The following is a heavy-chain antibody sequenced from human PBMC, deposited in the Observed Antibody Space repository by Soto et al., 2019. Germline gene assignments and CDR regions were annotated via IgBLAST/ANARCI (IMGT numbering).Heavy chain of an antibody. Sequence: QVQLVQSGAEEKKPGASVKVSCKASGYTFTSYAMHWVRQAPGQRLEWMGWINAGNGNTKYSQKFQGRVTITRDTSASTAYMELSSLRSEDTAVYFCARVGGWYVPDYWGQGTLVTVSS. D-gene: IGHD6-19*01. CDR1: GYTFTSYA. J-gene: IGHJ4*02. CDR3: ARVGGWYVPDY. V-gene: IGHV1-3*05. CDR2: INAGNGNT.